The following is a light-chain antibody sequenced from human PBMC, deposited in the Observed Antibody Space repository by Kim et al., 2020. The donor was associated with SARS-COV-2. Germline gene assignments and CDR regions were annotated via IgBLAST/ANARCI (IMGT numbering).Light chain of an antibody. CDR3: QQSYGPPFT. V-gene: IGKV1-39*01. CDR2: ATS. CDR1: QSVSTY. Sequence: ASVGDRVTISCRASQSVSTYLNWYQQKPGKAPKVLIYATSNLQSGVPSRFSGSGFGTDFTLTISSLQPEDFATYYCQQSYGPPFTFGGGTKVEIK. J-gene: IGKJ4*01.